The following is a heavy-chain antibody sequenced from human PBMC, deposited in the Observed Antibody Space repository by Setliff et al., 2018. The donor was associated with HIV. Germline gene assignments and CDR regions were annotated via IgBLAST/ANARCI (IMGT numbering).Heavy chain of an antibody. J-gene: IGHJ4*02. CDR1: GYTFTDYY. CDR2: VDPEDGET. Sequence: GASVKVSCKVSGYTFTDYYMHWVQQAPGKGLEWMGLVDPEDGETIYAEKFQGRVTVTADTSTDIAYMELSSLRSDDTAVYYCAAIAYSRPDYWGQGTLVTVSS. V-gene: IGHV1-69-2*01. CDR3: AAIAYSRPDY. D-gene: IGHD4-4*01.